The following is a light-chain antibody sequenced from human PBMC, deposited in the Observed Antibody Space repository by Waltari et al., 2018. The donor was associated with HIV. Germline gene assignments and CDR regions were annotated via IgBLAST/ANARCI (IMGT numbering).Light chain of an antibody. J-gene: IGLJ3*02. CDR1: NIGSKS. V-gene: IGLV1-47*01. CDR3: AAWDYSLSGWV. CDR2: GIN. Sequence: VLTQPPSVSVAPGKTARITCGGNNIGSKSVHWYQQRPGTTPKLVVHGINQRPSGVPDRFSGSKSGTSVSLVSSGSRSEDEADYYCAAWDYSLSGWVFGGGTKLTVL.